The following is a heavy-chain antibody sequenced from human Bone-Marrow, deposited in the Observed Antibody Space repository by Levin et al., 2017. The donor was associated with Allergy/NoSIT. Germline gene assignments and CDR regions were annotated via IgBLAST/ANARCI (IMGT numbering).Heavy chain of an antibody. J-gene: IGHJ4*02. CDR3: AKGSRSNPFDY. D-gene: IGHD2-2*01. V-gene: IGHV3-23*01. CDR2: ISGGGRST. CDR1: GFTFSSYA. Sequence: GESLKISCAASGFTFSSYAMSWVRQAPGKGLEWVSAISGGGRSTYYADSVKGRFTIFRDNSKNTLYLQMNSLTAEDTAVYYCAKGSRSNPFDYWGQGTLVTVSS.